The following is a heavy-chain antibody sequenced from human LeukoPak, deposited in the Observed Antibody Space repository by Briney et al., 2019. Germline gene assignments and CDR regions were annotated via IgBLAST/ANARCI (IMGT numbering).Heavy chain of an antibody. J-gene: IGHJ6*03. Sequence: ASVKVSCKASGYTFTGYYMHWVRQAPGQGLEWMGRINPNSGGTNYAQKFQGRVTMTRDTSISTAYMELSRLRSDDTAVYYCARTARSAVAGTGYYYYYMDVWGKGTTVTVSS. CDR2: INPNSGGT. CDR3: ARTARSAVAGTGYYYYYMDV. CDR1: GYTFTGYY. D-gene: IGHD6-19*01. V-gene: IGHV1-2*06.